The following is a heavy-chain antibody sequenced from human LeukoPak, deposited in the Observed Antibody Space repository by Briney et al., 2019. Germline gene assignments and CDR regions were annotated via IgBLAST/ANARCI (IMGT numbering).Heavy chain of an antibody. V-gene: IGHV4-59*01. CDR2: IYYSGST. D-gene: IGHD3-22*01. CDR1: GGSISSYY. J-gene: IGHJ6*02. Sequence: PSETLSLTRTVSGGSISSYYWSWIRQPPGKGLEWIGYIYYSGSTNYNPSLKSRVTISVDTSKNQFSLKLSSVTAADTAVYYCATLTGDSSGYNYYYGMDVWGQGTTVTVSS. CDR3: ATLTGDSSGYNYYYGMDV.